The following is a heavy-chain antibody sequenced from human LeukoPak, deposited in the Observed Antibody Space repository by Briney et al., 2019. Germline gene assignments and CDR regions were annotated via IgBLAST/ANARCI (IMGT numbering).Heavy chain of an antibody. Sequence: SETLSLTCTVSGGSISSGDYCWSWIRQPPGKGLEWIGYIYYSGSTYYNPSLKSRVTISVDTPKNQFSLKLSSVTAADTAVYYCARERRTVTTFLIDYWGQGTLVTVSS. V-gene: IGHV4-30-4*01. D-gene: IGHD4-11*01. J-gene: IGHJ4*02. CDR2: IYYSGST. CDR3: ARERRTVTTFLIDY. CDR1: GGSISSGDYC.